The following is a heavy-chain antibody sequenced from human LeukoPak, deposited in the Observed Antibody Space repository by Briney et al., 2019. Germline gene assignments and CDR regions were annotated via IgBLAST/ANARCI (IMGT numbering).Heavy chain of an antibody. J-gene: IGHJ6*03. CDR2: INTNTGNP. Sequence: ASVKVSCKASGYTFTSYAMNWVRQAPGQGLEWMGWINTNTGNPTYAQGFTGRFVFSLDTPVSTAYLQISSLKAEDTAVYYCARDQSSSWFHYYYMDVWGKGTTVTVSS. D-gene: IGHD6-13*01. CDR3: ARDQSSSWFHYYYMDV. V-gene: IGHV7-4-1*02. CDR1: GYTFTSYA.